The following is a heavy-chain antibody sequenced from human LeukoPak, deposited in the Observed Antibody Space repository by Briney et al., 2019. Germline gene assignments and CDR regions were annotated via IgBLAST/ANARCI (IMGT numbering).Heavy chain of an antibody. J-gene: IGHJ5*02. V-gene: IGHV1-69*01. CDR1: GGTFSSYA. CDR2: IIPIFGTA. Sequence: ASVKVSCKASGGTFSSYAISWVRQAPGQGLEWMGGIIPIFGTANYAQKFQGRVTITADESTSTAYMELSSLRSEDTAVYYCARADGSGSYYNIAPMVFDPWGQGTLVTVSS. CDR3: ARADGSGSYYNIAPMVFDP. D-gene: IGHD3-10*01.